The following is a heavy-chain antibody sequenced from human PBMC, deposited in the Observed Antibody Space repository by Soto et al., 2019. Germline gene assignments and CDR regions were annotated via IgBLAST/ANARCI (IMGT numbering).Heavy chain of an antibody. CDR1: GGSFSGYY. D-gene: IGHD3-10*01. V-gene: IGHV4-34*01. CDR3: AREAWLSWFDP. Sequence: QVQLQRWGAGLLKPSETLSLTCAVYGGSFSGYYWSWIRQPPGKGLEWIGEINHSGSTNYNPSLKSRVTISVDTSKNQFSLKLSSVTAADTAVYYCAREAWLSWFDPWGQGTLVTVSS. J-gene: IGHJ5*02. CDR2: INHSGST.